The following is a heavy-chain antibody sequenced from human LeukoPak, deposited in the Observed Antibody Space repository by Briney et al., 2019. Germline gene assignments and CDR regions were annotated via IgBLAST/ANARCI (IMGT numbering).Heavy chain of an antibody. J-gene: IGHJ4*02. V-gene: IGHV4-39*01. CDR3: ARQERYCSNGVFLKHFDY. Sequence: SETLSLTCTVSGASISSSIYYWGWIRQPPGKGLEWIGSIYYSGSTYYNPSLKSRVTISVDTSKNQFSLKLSSVTAADTAVYYCARQERYCSNGVFLKHFDYWGQGTLVTVSS. CDR2: IYYSGST. D-gene: IGHD2-8*01. CDR1: GASISSSIYY.